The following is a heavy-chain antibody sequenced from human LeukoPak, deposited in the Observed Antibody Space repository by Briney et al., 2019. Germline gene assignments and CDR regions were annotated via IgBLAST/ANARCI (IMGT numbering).Heavy chain of an antibody. D-gene: IGHD3-10*01. CDR3: ARARYGSGSYLLDY. CDR2: IYYSGST. CDR1: GGSISSYY. V-gene: IGHV4-59*01. J-gene: IGHJ4*02. Sequence: SETLSLTCTVSGGSISSYYWSWIRQPPGKGLEWIGYIYYSGSTNYNPSLKSRVTISVDTSKNQFSLKLSSVTAADTAVYYCARARYGSGSYLLDYWGQGTLVTVSS.